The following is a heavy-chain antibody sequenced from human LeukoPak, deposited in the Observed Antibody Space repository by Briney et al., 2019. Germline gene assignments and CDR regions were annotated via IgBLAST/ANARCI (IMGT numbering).Heavy chain of an antibody. V-gene: IGHV1-69*13. CDR1: GGTFSSYA. CDR3: ARARDIYGDYVTIYMDV. CDR2: IIPIFGTA. D-gene: IGHD4-17*01. J-gene: IGHJ6*03. Sequence: VASVKVSCKASGGTFSSYAISWVRQAPGQGLEWMGGIIPIFGTANYAQKFQGRVTITADESTSTAYMELSSLRSEDTAVYYCARARDIYGDYVTIYMDVRGKGTTVTVSS.